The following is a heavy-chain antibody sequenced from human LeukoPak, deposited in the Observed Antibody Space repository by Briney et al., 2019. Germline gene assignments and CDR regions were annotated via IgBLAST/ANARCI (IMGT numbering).Heavy chain of an antibody. CDR2: ISSSGSTI. V-gene: IGHV3-48*03. Sequence: PGGSLRLSCAASGFTFSSYAMSWVRQAPGKGLEWVSYISSSGSTIYYADSVKGRFTISRDNAKNSLYLQMNSLRAEDTAVYYCASTPYDYVWGSLDYWGQGTLVTVSS. D-gene: IGHD3-16*01. J-gene: IGHJ4*02. CDR3: ASTPYDYVWGSLDY. CDR1: GFTFSSYA.